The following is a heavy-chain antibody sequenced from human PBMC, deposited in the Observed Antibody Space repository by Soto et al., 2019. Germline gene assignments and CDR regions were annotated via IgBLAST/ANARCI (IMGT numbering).Heavy chain of an antibody. CDR3: ARDTGHDGNEYYAFVS. Sequence: QVQLVESGGGVVQPGRSLRLSCAASGFTLSSYAMHWVRQAPGKGPEWVAVISCAGTSTYYADSVRGRFTIPRDNSKDTVYLQPNSLTSEETAVYHCARDTGHDGNEYYAFVSWGQGTLVSVSS. CDR1: GFTLSSYA. D-gene: IGHD3-16*01. V-gene: IGHV3-30-3*01. J-gene: IGHJ4*02. CDR2: ISCAGTST.